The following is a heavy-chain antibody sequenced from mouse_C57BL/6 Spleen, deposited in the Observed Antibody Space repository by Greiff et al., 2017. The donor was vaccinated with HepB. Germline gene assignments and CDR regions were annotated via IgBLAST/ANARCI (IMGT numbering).Heavy chain of an antibody. CDR2: INPNNGGT. CDR1: GYTFTDYY. Sequence: EVQLQQSGPELVKPGASVKISCKASGYTFTDYYMNWVKQSHGKSLEWIGDINPNNGGTSYNQKFKGKATLTVDKSSSTAYMELRSLTSEDSAVYYWADYGSRIPYAMDYWGQGTSVTVSS. CDR3: ADYGSRIPYAMDY. D-gene: IGHD1-1*01. V-gene: IGHV1-26*01. J-gene: IGHJ4*01.